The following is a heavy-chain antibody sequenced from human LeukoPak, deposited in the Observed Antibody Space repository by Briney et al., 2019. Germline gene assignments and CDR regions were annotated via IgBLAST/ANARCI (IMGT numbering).Heavy chain of an antibody. J-gene: IGHJ4*02. CDR3: VGNAYCSSTSCYIDY. Sequence: PSETLSLTCTVSGGSISSGSYYWSWIRQPAGKGLEWIGRIYTSGSTNYNPSLKSRVTISVDTSKNQFSLKLSSVTAAGTAVYYCVGNAYCSSTSCYIDYWGQGTLVTVSS. D-gene: IGHD2-2*01. CDR2: IYTSGST. V-gene: IGHV4-61*02. CDR1: GGSISSGSYY.